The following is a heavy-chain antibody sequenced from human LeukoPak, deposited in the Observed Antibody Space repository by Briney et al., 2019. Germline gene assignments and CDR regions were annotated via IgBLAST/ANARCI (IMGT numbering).Heavy chain of an antibody. CDR1: GGSISSTIYY. CDR2: VYYTGTTT. V-gene: IGHV4-39*07. J-gene: IGHJ3*02. D-gene: IGHD3-10*01. CDR3: ARPEYGSGSSYAFDI. Sequence: TSETLSLTCTVSGGSISSTIYYWGWFRQPPGKELEWIATVYYTGTTTYYNPSLKSRVSISVDTSNNQFSLKLRSVTAADTAVYYCARPEYGSGSSYAFDIWGQGTMVTVSS.